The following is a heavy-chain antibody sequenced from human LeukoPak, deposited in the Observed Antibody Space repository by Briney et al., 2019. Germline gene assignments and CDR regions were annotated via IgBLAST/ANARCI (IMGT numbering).Heavy chain of an antibody. D-gene: IGHD2-15*01. Sequence: GSSVKVSCKASGGTFSSYAVSWVRQAPGQGLEWMGGIIPIFGTANYAQKFQGGVTITADESTSTAYMELSSLRSEDTAVYYCARGIGESGTGYCSGGSCPNYYYGMDVWGQGTTVTVSS. CDR1: GGTFSSYA. V-gene: IGHV1-69*01. J-gene: IGHJ6*02. CDR2: IIPIFGTA. CDR3: ARGIGESGTGYCSGGSCPNYYYGMDV.